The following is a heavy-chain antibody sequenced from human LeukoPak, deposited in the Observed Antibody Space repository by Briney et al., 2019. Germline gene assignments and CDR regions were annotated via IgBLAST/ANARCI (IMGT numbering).Heavy chain of an antibody. Sequence: PGRSLRPSCAASGFTFSSYGMHWVRQAPGKGLEWVAVISYDGSNKYYADSVKGRFTISRDNSKNTLYLQMNSLRAEDTAVYYCAKRQDYYGSGSYYNLLDYWGQGTLVTVSS. D-gene: IGHD3-10*01. CDR1: GFTFSSYG. CDR3: AKRQDYYGSGSYYNLLDY. V-gene: IGHV3-30*18. CDR2: ISYDGSNK. J-gene: IGHJ4*02.